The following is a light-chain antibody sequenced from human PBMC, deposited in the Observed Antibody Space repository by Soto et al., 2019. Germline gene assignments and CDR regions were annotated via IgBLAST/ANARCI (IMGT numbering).Light chain of an antibody. V-gene: IGLV1-47*01. CDR3: AAWDDILRGVV. J-gene: IGLJ2*01. Sequence: QSVLTQPPSASGTPGQRVTISCSGSSSNIGSNYVYWYQQLPGTAPKLLIYRNNQLPSGVPDRFSGSKSGTSASLAISGLRSEEEADYYCAAWDDILRGVVFGGGTKVTGL. CDR1: SSNIGSNY. CDR2: RNN.